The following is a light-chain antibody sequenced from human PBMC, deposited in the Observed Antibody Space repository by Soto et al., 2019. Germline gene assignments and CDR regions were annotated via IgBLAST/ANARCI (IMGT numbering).Light chain of an antibody. CDR2: EVS. CDR3: TSYRSTSTRYV. V-gene: IGLV2-14*01. J-gene: IGLJ1*01. CDR1: SSDVDGYNY. Sequence: QSVLTQPASVSGSPGLSITSSCTGTSSDVDGYNYVSWYQQNPGKAPKLMIYEVSNRPSGVSNRFSGSKSGNTASLTISGLQAEDEADYYCTSYRSTSTRYVFGTGTKVTVL.